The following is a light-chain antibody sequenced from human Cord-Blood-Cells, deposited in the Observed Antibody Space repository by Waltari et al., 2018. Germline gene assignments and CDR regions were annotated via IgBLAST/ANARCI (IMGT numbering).Light chain of an antibody. V-gene: IGLV3-19*01. CDR2: GKN. J-gene: IGLJ3*02. CDR3: SSRDSSGNHRV. CDR1: SLRSYY. Sequence: SSELTQDPAVSVALGQTVRITCQGDSLRSYYACRHQQKPGQAPVLVIYGKNNRPSGIPDRFSGSSSGNTASLTITGAQAEDEADYYCSSRDSSGNHRVFGGGTKLPVL.